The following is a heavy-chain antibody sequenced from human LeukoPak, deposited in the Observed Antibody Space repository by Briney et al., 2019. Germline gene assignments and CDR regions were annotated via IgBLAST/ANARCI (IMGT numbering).Heavy chain of an antibody. V-gene: IGHV4-61*02. CDR3: ARQPNDISTGRIIDY. CDR1: GGSISSGSYY. J-gene: IGHJ4*02. Sequence: SETLSLTCTVSGGSISSGSYYWSWIRQPAGKGLEWIGRIYTSGSTNYNPSLKSRVTISADTSKNQVSLKLTSVTAADTAVYYCARQPNDISTGRIIDYWGQGMLVSVSS. CDR2: IYTSGST. D-gene: IGHD3-9*01.